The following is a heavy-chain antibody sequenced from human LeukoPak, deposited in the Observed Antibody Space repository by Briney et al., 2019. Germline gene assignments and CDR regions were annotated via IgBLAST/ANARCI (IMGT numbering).Heavy chain of an antibody. CDR2: MNPNSGNT. CDR1: GYTFTSYD. Sequence: ASVKVSCKASGYTFTSYDINWVRQATGQGLEWMGWMNPNSGNTGYAQKLQGRVTMTTDTSTSTAYMELRSLRSDDTAVYYCARREQSGDAFDIWGQGTMVTVSS. V-gene: IGHV1-8*01. CDR3: ARREQSGDAFDI. D-gene: IGHD1-26*01. J-gene: IGHJ3*02.